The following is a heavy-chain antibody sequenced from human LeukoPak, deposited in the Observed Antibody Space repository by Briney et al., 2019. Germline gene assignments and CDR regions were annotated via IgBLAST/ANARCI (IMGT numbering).Heavy chain of an antibody. CDR1: GGSISSYY. Sequence: PSETLSLTCTVSGGSISSYYWSWIRQPPGKGLEWIGYIYYSGSTNYNPSLKSRVTISVDTSKNQFSLKLSSVTAADTAVYYCARDYYDSSGRGFDYWGQGTLVTVSS. J-gene: IGHJ4*02. CDR3: ARDYYDSSGRGFDY. D-gene: IGHD3-22*01. V-gene: IGHV4-59*12. CDR2: IYYSGST.